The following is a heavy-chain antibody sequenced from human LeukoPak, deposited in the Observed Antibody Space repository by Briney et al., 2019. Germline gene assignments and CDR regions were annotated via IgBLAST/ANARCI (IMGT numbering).Heavy chain of an antibody. Sequence: PGGSLRLCCAASGFTFSSYAMSWVRQATGKGLEWVSAISGSGGSTYYADSVKGRFTISRDNSKNTLYLQMNSLRAEDTAVYYCAKDSRGYYYDSSGGRYFDYWGQGTLVTVSS. D-gene: IGHD3-22*01. CDR2: ISGSGGST. CDR3: AKDSRGYYYDSSGGRYFDY. CDR1: GFTFSSYA. J-gene: IGHJ4*02. V-gene: IGHV3-23*01.